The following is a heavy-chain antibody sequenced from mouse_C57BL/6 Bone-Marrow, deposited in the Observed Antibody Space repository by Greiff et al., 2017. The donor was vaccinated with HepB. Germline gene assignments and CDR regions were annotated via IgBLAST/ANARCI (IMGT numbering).Heavy chain of an antibody. V-gene: IGHV1-80*01. CDR1: GYAFSSYW. D-gene: IGHD1-1*01. CDR2: IYPGDGDT. Sequence: QVQLQQSGAELVKPGASVKISCKASGYAFSSYWMNWVKQRPGKGLEWIGQIYPGDGDTNYNGKFKGKATLTADKSSSTAYMQLSSLTSEDSAVYFCARGSYYYGSPYAMDYWGQGTSVTVSS. CDR3: ARGSYYYGSPYAMDY. J-gene: IGHJ4*01.